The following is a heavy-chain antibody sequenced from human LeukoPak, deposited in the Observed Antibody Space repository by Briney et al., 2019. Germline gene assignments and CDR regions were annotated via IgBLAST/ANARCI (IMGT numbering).Heavy chain of an antibody. CDR2: ISAYNGNT. Sequence: ASVKASCKASGYTFTSYGISWVRQAPGQGLEWMGWISAYNGNTNYAQKLQGRVTMTTDTSTSTAYMELRSLRSDDTAVYYCARVRQGYCSSTSCSIFDYWGQGTLVTVSS. J-gene: IGHJ4*02. D-gene: IGHD2-2*01. V-gene: IGHV1-18*01. CDR3: ARVRQGYCSSTSCSIFDY. CDR1: GYTFTSYG.